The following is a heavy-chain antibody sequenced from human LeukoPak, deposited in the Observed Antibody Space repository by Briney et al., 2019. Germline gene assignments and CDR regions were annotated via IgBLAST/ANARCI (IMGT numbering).Heavy chain of an antibody. CDR3: ARSELNDYFKY. Sequence: SETLSLTCTVSGDSISSSGYYWGWIRQPPGKGLEWIASLYYSGSTYYNPSLKSRVTISLDTSKSHFSLKLTSVTAADTAVYFCARSELNDYFKYWGQGILVTVST. J-gene: IGHJ4*02. V-gene: IGHV4-39*02. CDR1: GDSISSSGYY. D-gene: IGHD3-16*01. CDR2: LYYSGST.